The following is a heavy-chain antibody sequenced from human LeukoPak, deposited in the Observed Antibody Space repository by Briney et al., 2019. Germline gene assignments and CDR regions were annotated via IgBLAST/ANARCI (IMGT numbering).Heavy chain of an antibody. Sequence: QASQTLSLTCTVSGGSISSGSYYWRWIRQPAGKGLEWIGRIYTSGSTNYNPSLKSRVTISVDTSKNQFSLKLSSVTAADTAVYYCARGIALYWFDPWGQGTLVTVSS. CDR2: IYTSGST. CDR1: GGSISSGSYY. CDR3: ARGIALYWFDP. D-gene: IGHD2-15*01. V-gene: IGHV4-61*02. J-gene: IGHJ5*02.